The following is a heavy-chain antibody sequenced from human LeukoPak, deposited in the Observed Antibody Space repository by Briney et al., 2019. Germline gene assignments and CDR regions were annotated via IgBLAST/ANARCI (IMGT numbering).Heavy chain of an antibody. CDR2: ISSSGSTI. CDR3: ARDRRVGGWGGAFDL. Sequence: PGGSLRLSCAASGFTFSSYEMNWVRQAPGKGLEWVSYISSSGSTIYYADSVKGRFTISRDNAKNSLYLQMNSLTTEDTAVYYCARDRRVGGWGGAFDLWGQGTTVTVSS. V-gene: IGHV3-48*03. CDR1: GFTFSSYE. J-gene: IGHJ3*01. D-gene: IGHD2-21*01.